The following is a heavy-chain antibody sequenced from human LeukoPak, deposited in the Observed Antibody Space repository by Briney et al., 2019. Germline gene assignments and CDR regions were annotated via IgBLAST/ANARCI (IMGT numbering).Heavy chain of an antibody. Sequence: GGSLRLSCVASGFTVSSNYMSWVRQAPGKGLEWVSVIYTSGSTHYADSVKGRFTISRDNAKNTLYLQMNSLRAEDTAVYYCARDIYYYDSSGYYIETYAFDIWGQGTMVTVSS. CDR1: GFTVSSNY. CDR3: ARDIYYYDSSGYYIETYAFDI. J-gene: IGHJ3*02. D-gene: IGHD3-22*01. CDR2: IYTSGST. V-gene: IGHV3-66*01.